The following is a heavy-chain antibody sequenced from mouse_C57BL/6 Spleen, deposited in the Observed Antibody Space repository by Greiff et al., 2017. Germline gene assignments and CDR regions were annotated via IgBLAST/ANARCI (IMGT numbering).Heavy chain of an antibody. J-gene: IGHJ3*01. V-gene: IGHV3-6*01. CDR3: AREGEYGFAY. CDR1: GYSITSGYY. D-gene: IGHD5-1*01. Sequence: EVQVVESGPGLVKPSQSLSLTCSVTGYSITSGYYWNWIRQFPGNKLEWMGYISYDGSNNYNPSLKNRNSITRDTSKNQFFLKLNSVTTEDTATYYCAREGEYGFAYWGQGTLVTVSA. CDR2: ISYDGSN.